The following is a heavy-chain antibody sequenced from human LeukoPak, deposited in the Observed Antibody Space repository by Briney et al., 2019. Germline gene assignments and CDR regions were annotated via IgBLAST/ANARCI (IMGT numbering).Heavy chain of an antibody. V-gene: IGHV1-24*01. CDR1: GGTFSSYA. CDR2: FDPEDGET. J-gene: IGHJ4*02. D-gene: IGHD6-19*01. CDR3: ATLPYSSGWYYFDY. Sequence: ASVKVSCKASGGTFSSYAISWVRQAPGKGLEWMGGFDPEDGETIYAQKFQGRVTMTEDTSTDTAYMELSSLRSEDTAVYYCATLPYSSGWYYFDYWGQGTLVTVSS.